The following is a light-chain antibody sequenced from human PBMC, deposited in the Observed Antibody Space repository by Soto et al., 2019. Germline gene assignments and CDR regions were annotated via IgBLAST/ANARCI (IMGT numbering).Light chain of an antibody. CDR2: EGS. CDR1: SSGVGSYNL. CDR3: CSYARSSTSYVV. V-gene: IGLV2-23*01. Sequence: QSALTQPASVSGSPGQSITISCTGTSSGVGSYNLVSWYQQHPGKAPKLMIYEGSKRPSGVSNRFSASKSANTASLTISGLQAEDEADYYCCSYARSSTSYVVFGGGTKLTVL. J-gene: IGLJ2*01.